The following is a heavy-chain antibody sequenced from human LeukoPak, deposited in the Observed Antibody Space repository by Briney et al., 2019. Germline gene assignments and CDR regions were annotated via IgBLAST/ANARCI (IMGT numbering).Heavy chain of an antibody. Sequence: SVKVSSKASGGTFSSYAISWVRQAPGQGLEWMGGIIPIFGTANYAQKFQGRVTITADESTSTAYMELGSLRSEDTAVYYCASRDGYNAFDYWGQGTLVTVSS. D-gene: IGHD5-24*01. CDR2: IIPIFGTA. J-gene: IGHJ4*02. CDR1: GGTFSSYA. CDR3: ASRDGYNAFDY. V-gene: IGHV1-69*13.